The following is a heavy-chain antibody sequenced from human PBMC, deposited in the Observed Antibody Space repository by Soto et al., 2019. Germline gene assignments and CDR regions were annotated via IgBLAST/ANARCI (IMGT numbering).Heavy chain of an antibody. J-gene: IGHJ5*02. V-gene: IGHV4-30-2*01. CDR1: GGSISSGGYS. CDR2: IYHSGST. CDR3: ARVPRP. Sequence: QLQLQESGSGLVKPSQTLSLTCAVSGGSISSGGYSWSWIRQPPGKGLEWIGYIYHSGSTYYNPSLQTRVTTSVDTSQTPSSLPLTSVTAPDTAVSYCARVPRPWAQATLVTVSS.